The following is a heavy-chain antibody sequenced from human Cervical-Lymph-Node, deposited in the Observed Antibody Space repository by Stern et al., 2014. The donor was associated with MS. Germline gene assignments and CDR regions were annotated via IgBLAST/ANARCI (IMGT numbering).Heavy chain of an antibody. V-gene: IGHV3-30-3*01. J-gene: IGHJ4*02. Sequence: DQLVESGGGVVQPGRSLRLSCAASGFTLNDYPMHWVRQPPGKGLQWVAVRSLTGHNINYADSVKGRFTLSRDNSKNTLYLQMNSLGPEDTAVYYCARSHRDAYTVPNFDYWGQGTLVTVSS. CDR2: RSLTGHNI. CDR3: ARSHRDAYTVPNFDY. CDR1: GFTLNDYP. D-gene: IGHD5-24*01.